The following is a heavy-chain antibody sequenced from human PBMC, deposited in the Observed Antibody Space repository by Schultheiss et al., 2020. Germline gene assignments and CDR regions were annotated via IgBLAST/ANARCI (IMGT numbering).Heavy chain of an antibody. CDR2: INPNSGGT. J-gene: IGHJ4*02. V-gene: IGHV1-2*04. Sequence: AAVKVPCKASGSTFTSYYMHWVRQAPGQGLEWMGWINPNSGGTNYAQKFQGWVTMTRDTSISTAYMELSRLRSDDTAVYYCARETRYFDWLAYWGQGTLVTVSS. CDR3: ARETRYFDWLAY. CDR1: GSTFTSYY. D-gene: IGHD3-9*01.